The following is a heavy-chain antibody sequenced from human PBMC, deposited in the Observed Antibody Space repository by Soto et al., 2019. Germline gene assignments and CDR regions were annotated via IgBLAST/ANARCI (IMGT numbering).Heavy chain of an antibody. J-gene: IGHJ3*02. CDR2: INSDGSST. V-gene: IGHV3-74*01. Sequence: GGSLRLSCAASGFTFSSYWMHWVRQAPGKGLVWVSRINSDGSSTSYADSVKGGLTNSTDNAKNTLYLQVNSLRAEDTAVYYCAGSPPYCSSTSCYAGYAFDIWGQGTMVTVSS. D-gene: IGHD2-2*01. CDR3: AGSPPYCSSTSCYAGYAFDI. CDR1: GFTFSSYW.